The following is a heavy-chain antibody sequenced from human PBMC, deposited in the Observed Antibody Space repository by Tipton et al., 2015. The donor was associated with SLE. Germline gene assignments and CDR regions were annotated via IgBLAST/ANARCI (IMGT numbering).Heavy chain of an antibody. J-gene: IGHJ4*02. CDR2: INYSGST. CDR3: ARVPVARHYFDY. CDR1: RGSFSGYH. Sequence: TLSLTCTIYRGSFSGYHWSWIRQPPGKGLEWIGEINYSGSTNYNPSLKSRVTISIGTSKNQLSLELSSVTAADTAVYYCARVPVARHYFDYWGQGTLVTVSS. V-gene: IGHV4-34*01. D-gene: IGHD2-15*01.